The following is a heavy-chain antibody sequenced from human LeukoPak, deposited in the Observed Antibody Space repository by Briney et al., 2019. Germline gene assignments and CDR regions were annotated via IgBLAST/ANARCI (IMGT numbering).Heavy chain of an antibody. Sequence: SVKVSCKASGGTFSSYAISWVRQAPGQGLEWMGGIIPIFGTANYAQKFQGRVTITADKSTSTAYMELSSLRSEDTAVHYCARVRDKYYDILTGYYNGYYYYGMDVWGKGTTVTVSS. J-gene: IGHJ6*04. CDR3: ARVRDKYYDILTGYYNGYYYYGMDV. D-gene: IGHD3-9*01. V-gene: IGHV1-69*06. CDR1: GGTFSSYA. CDR2: IIPIFGTA.